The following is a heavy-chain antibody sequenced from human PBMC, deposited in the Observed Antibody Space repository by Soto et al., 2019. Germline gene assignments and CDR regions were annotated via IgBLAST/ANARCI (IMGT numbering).Heavy chain of an antibody. Sequence: QVQLVESGGGVVQPGRSLRLSCAASGFTFSSYAMHWVRQAPGKGLEWVAVISYDGSKKNYADSVMGRFTITRDNSKNTLYLQMNSLRIEDTAVYYCANPLWRDGYNWGYFDLWGRGALVTVSS. CDR2: ISYDGSKK. D-gene: IGHD5-12*01. CDR1: GFTFSSYA. CDR3: ANPLWRDGYNWGYFDL. J-gene: IGHJ2*01. V-gene: IGHV3-30-3*01.